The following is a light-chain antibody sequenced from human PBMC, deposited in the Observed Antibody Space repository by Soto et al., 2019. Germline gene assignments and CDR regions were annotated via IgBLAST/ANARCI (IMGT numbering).Light chain of an antibody. CDR1: QIISNW. J-gene: IGKJ1*01. CDR3: QQYNNWPPWT. CDR2: HAS. Sequence: DIQMTHAPSTLPAAVLDRVTITFRSSQIISNWLAWYHQKTGTAPKVLIYHASNWQSWVPSRFSGSGSGTEFTLTISSLQPDDFAVYYCQQYNNWPPWTFGQGTKVDIK. V-gene: IGKV1-5*01.